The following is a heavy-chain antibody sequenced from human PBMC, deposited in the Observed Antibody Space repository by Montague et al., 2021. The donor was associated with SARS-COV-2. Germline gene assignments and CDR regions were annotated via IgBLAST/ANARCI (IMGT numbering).Heavy chain of an antibody. CDR3: VRDGGNWYYFDY. Sequence: SETLSLTCSISGVSITSYYWSWVRQPAGKGLEWIGHIYASGSTNYSPSLKSRVRLSIDNPTNQFSLKLESLTAADTAVYYCVRDGGNWYYFDYWGQGALVTVSS. J-gene: IGHJ4*02. V-gene: IGHV4-4*07. D-gene: IGHD3-16*01. CDR1: GVSITSYY. CDR2: IYASGST.